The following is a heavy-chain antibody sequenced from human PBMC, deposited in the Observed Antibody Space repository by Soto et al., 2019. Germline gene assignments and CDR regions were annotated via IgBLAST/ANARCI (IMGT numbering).Heavy chain of an antibody. CDR2: INHTGGT. D-gene: IGHD3-3*01. CDR1: GGSVNGYY. Sequence: SETLSLTCAVYGGSVNGYYWNWIRQPPGKGLEWIGEINHTGGTHYNPSLKSRGTMSVDTSKNQFSLRLSSVTAADTAIYYCATRITVFGLLIPPFDPWGQGTQVTVSS. J-gene: IGHJ5*02. V-gene: IGHV4-34*01. CDR3: ATRITVFGLLIPPFDP.